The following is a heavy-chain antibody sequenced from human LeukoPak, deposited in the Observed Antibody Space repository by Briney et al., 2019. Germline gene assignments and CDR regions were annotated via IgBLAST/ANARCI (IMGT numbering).Heavy chain of an antibody. D-gene: IGHD3-22*01. CDR3: ARDRLGDYDHSGYYDK. CDR1: GFTFSAYY. Sequence: GGSLRLSCAASGFTFSAYYMSWIRQAPGKGLEWISYICDSGRTIYYADSVKGRFTISRDNAENSVYLQMNNLGAEDTAVYYCARDRLGDYDHSGYYDKWGQGTLVTVSS. CDR2: ICDSGRTI. V-gene: IGHV3-11*01. J-gene: IGHJ4*02.